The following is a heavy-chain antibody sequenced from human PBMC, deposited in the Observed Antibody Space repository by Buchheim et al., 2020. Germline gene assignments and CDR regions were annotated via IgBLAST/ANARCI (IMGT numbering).Heavy chain of an antibody. CDR2: ISSSSSYI. CDR1: GFTFSSYS. V-gene: IGHV3-21*01. Sequence: EVQLVESGGGLVKPGGSLRLSCAASGFTFSSYSMNWVRQAPGKGLEWVSSISSSSSYIYYADSVKGRFTISRENAKNSPYLQMNSLRAEDTAVYYCARDHDSAGYYGMDVWGQGTT. D-gene: IGHD3-22*01. CDR3: ARDHDSAGYYGMDV. J-gene: IGHJ6*02.